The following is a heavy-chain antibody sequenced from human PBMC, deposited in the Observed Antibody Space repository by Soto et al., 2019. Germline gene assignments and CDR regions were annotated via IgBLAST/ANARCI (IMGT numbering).Heavy chain of an antibody. CDR2: IYYSGST. J-gene: IGHJ6*02. CDR3: ARVRYYDSSGYSHYYYYGMDV. CDR1: GGSISSGGYY. V-gene: IGHV4-31*03. Sequence: TSETLSLTCTVSGGSISSGGYYWSWIRQHPGKGLEWIGYIYYSGSTYYNPSLKSRVTISVDTSKNQFSLKLSSVTAADTAVYYCARVRYYDSSGYSHYYYYGMDVWGQGPRSPSP. D-gene: IGHD3-22*01.